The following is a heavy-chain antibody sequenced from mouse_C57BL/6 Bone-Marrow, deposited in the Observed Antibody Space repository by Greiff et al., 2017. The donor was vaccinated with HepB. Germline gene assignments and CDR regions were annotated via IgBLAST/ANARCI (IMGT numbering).Heavy chain of an antibody. CDR3: ARYALTGYFDV. CDR2: IHPNSGST. J-gene: IGHJ1*03. Sequence: VQLQQPGAELVKPGASVKLSCKASGYTFTSYWMHWVKQRPGQGLEWIGMIHPNSGSTNYNEKFKSKATLTVDKSASTAYMQLSSLTSEDSAVYYCARYALTGYFDVWGTGTTVTVSS. D-gene: IGHD3-1*01. CDR1: GYTFTSYW. V-gene: IGHV1-64*01.